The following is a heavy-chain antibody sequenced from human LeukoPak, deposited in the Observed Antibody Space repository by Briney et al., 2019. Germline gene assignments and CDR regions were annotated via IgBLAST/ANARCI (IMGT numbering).Heavy chain of an antibody. CDR2: INPNSGGT. D-gene: IGHD3-22*01. CDR3: ARPYYYDSGGYYS. V-gene: IGHV1-2*06. CDR1: GYTFTGYY. Sequence: GASVKVSCKASGYTFTGYYMHWVRQAPGQGLEWMGRINPNSGGTNYAQKFQGRVTMTRDTSISTAYMELSRLRSDDTAVYYCARPYYYDSGGYYSWGQGTLVTVSS. J-gene: IGHJ4*02.